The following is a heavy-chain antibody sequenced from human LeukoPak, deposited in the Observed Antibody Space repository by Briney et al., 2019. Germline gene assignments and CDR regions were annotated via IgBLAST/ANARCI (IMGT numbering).Heavy chain of an antibody. Sequence: SETLSLTCDVSGGSISSGGYSWSWLRQPPGKGLERIGYINHSGSTYHNPSLKSRVTISQDRSKNQFSLKLSSVTAADTAVYYCSSSRGIKWGFDYWGQGTLVTVSS. D-gene: IGHD3-10*01. CDR1: GGSISSGGYS. CDR2: INHSGST. CDR3: SSSRGIKWGFDY. J-gene: IGHJ4*02. V-gene: IGHV4-30-2*01.